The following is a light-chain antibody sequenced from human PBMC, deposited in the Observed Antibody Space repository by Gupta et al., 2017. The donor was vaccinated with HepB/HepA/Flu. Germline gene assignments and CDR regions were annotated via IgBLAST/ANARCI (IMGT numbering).Light chain of an antibody. CDR1: QAISNY. Sequence: DTQMTQSPSSLSAAVGDRVTITCRASQAISNYVAWYQQKPGKVPKRLIYAASTLLSGVPSRFSGSGSGTDFTLTISSLQPEDVATYYCQKYYSAPFTFGPGTKVDLK. V-gene: IGKV1-27*01. CDR3: QKYYSAPFT. J-gene: IGKJ3*01. CDR2: AAS.